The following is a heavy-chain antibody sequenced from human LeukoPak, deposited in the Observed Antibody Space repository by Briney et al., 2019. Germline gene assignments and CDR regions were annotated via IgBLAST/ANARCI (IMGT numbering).Heavy chain of an antibody. CDR3: ARVREATIAPFFDY. J-gene: IGHJ4*02. D-gene: IGHD6-13*01. Sequence: PSETLSLTCTVSGDSISSGVYYWTWIRQHPGKGLEWIGCIYYSGSTYYNLSLKSRVIISADTSKNHFSLKLSSVTAADTAVYYCARVREATIAPFFDYWGQGILVTVSS. CDR1: GDSISSGVYY. V-gene: IGHV4-31*03. CDR2: IYYSGST.